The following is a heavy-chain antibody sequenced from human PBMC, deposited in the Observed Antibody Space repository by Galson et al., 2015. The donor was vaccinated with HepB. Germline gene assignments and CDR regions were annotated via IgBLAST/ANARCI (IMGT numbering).Heavy chain of an antibody. CDR1: GFSFSSHW. D-gene: IGHD1-26*01. V-gene: IGHV3-7*03. CDR2: IKQDGSEK. CDR3: ARDSWLLPLGDVFDI. J-gene: IGHJ3*02. Sequence: SLRLSCAASGFSFSSHWMSWVRQAPGKGLEWVANIKQDGSEKYYVDSLKGRFTISRDNAKNSLYLQMNSLRAEDTAVYYCARDSWLLPLGDVFDIWGQGTMVTVSS.